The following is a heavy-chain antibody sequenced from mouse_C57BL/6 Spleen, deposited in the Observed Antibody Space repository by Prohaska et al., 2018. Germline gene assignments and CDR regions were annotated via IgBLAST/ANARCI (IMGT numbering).Heavy chain of an antibody. CDR2: IYPGDGAT. D-gene: IGHD1-1*01. V-gene: IGHV1-82*01. Sequence: ISCKASGYAFSSSWMNWVKQRPGKGLEWIGRIYPGDGATNYNGKFKGKATLTADKSSSTAYMQLSSLTSEDSAVYFCARFYYGSSWYFDVWGTGTTVTVSS. CDR3: ARFYYGSSWYFDV. CDR1: GYAFSSSW. J-gene: IGHJ1*03.